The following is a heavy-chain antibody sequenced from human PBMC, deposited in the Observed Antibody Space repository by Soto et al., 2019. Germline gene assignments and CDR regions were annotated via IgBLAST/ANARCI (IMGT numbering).Heavy chain of an antibody. CDR3: TRHWLATREFDY. J-gene: IGHJ4*02. Sequence: GGSLRLSCAASGFTFSSYSMNWVRQAPGKGLEWVSSISSSSGHIYYADSLKGRFTISRDNAKNSLYLQMNSLRAEDTAVYYCTRHWLATREFDYWGQGTLVTVSS. D-gene: IGHD1-26*01. CDR1: GFTFSSYS. V-gene: IGHV3-21*01. CDR2: ISSSSGHI.